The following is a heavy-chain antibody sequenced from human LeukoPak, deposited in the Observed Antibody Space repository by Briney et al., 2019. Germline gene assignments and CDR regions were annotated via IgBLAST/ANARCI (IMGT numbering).Heavy chain of an antibody. D-gene: IGHD6-13*01. V-gene: IGHV1-58*01. Sequence: SVKVSCKASGFTFISSALQWVRQARGQRLEWIGWIVVGSGNRNYAQKFQERVTITRDMSTSTAYMELSSLRSEDTAVYYCAATIAADTGYYGMDVWGQGTTVTVSS. J-gene: IGHJ6*02. CDR1: GFTFISSA. CDR3: AATIAADTGYYGMDV. CDR2: IVVGSGNR.